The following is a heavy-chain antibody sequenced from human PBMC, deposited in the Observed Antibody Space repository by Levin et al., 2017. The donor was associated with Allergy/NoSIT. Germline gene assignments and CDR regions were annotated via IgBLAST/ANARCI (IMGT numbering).Heavy chain of an antibody. Sequence: NPGGSLRLSCAASGFTFSSYSMNWVRQAPGQGLEWVSSISTSSNYIYYADSVKGRFTISRDNAKNSLYLQMNSLRAEDTAVYYCARGGRITGTTGAWGQGTLVAVSS. D-gene: IGHD1-7*01. CDR3: ARGGRITGTTGA. CDR2: ISTSSNYI. V-gene: IGHV3-21*01. CDR1: GFTFSSYS. J-gene: IGHJ5*02.